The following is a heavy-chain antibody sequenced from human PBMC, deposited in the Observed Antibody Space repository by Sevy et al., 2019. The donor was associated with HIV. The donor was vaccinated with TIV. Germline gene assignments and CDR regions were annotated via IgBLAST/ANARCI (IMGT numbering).Heavy chain of an antibody. CDR2: ISGSGGSS. CDR3: AKDLYYHNSLFDY. D-gene: IGHD3-22*01. Sequence: GGSLRLSCVASEFRLSNYAMNWVRQAPGKGLEWVSGISGSGGSSYYADSVKGRFTISRDNSKNTLYLQMNSLRAEDTAMYYCAKDLYYHNSLFDYWGQGILVTVSS. V-gene: IGHV3-23*01. CDR1: EFRLSNYA. J-gene: IGHJ4*02.